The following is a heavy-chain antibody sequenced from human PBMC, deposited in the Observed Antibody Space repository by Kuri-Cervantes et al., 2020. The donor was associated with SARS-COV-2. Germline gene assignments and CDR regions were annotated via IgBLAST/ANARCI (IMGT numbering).Heavy chain of an antibody. D-gene: IGHD5-18*01. V-gene: IGHV4-34*01. J-gene: IGHJ4*02. CDR2: VNHRGST. CDR3: ARGGVDTAMGADY. Sequence: SETLSLTCAFYGESFSGYYWNWIRQSPGKGLEWIGEVNHRGSTNYNPSLKSRVTISVGTSKNQFSLKLSSVTAADTAVYYCARGGVDTAMGADYWGQGTLVTVSS. CDR1: GESFSGYY.